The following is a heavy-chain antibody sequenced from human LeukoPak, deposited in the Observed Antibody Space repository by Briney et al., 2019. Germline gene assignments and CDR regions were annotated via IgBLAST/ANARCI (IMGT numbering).Heavy chain of an antibody. CDR1: GVTFSSYE. Sequence: GGSLRLSCAASGVTFSSYEMNWVRQAPGKGLEWVSYISSSGSTIYYADSVKGLFTISRDNAKNSLYLQMNSLRAEDTAVYYCAREGAVGRSYYYYYGMDVWGQGTTVTVSS. D-gene: IGHD1-26*01. V-gene: IGHV3-48*03. CDR3: AREGAVGRSYYYYYGMDV. J-gene: IGHJ6*02. CDR2: ISSSGSTI.